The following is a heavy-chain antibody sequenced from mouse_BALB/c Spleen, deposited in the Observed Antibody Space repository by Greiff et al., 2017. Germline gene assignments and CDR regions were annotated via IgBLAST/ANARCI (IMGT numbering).Heavy chain of an antibody. CDR2: INPSNGRT. Sequence: VQLQQPGAELVKPGASVKLSCKASGYTFTSYWMHWVKQRPGQGLEWIGEINPSNGRTNYNEKFKSKATLTVDKSSSTAYMQLSSLTSEDSAVYYCARWGYGSSWYFDVWGAGTTVTVSS. D-gene: IGHD1-1*01. J-gene: IGHJ1*01. CDR3: ARWGYGSSWYFDV. V-gene: IGHV1S81*02. CDR1: GYTFTSYW.